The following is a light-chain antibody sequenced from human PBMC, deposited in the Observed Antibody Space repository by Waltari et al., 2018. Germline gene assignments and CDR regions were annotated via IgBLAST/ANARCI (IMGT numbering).Light chain of an antibody. CDR1: NSDIGSYSY. V-gene: IGLV2-14*01. CDR3: SSYTGRGTVI. J-gene: IGLJ2*01. Sequence: QSVLTQPASVSGSPGQPITISCTGTNSDIGSYSYVSWYQQYPGKAPKLIIYDLTERPSGVSTRFSGPKSGNTASLTISGLQADDEADYFCSSYTGRGTVIFGRGTMVTVL. CDR2: DLT.